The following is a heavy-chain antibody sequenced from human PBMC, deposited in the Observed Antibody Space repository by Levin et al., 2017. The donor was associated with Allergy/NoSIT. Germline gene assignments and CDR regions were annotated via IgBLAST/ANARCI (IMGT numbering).Heavy chain of an antibody. V-gene: IGHV3-21*06. Sequence: GESLKISCATSGFAFSQYGMNWVRQAPGKGPEWVSSISGDSSFIYYADSVKGRFTISRDNARNSFFLQMNSLRVEDSAIYYCAHRGGNYERRYGLNVWGRGTTVSVS. CDR2: ISGDSSFI. D-gene: IGHD4-11*01. CDR1: GFAFSQYG. J-gene: IGHJ6*02. CDR3: AHRGGNYERRYGLNV.